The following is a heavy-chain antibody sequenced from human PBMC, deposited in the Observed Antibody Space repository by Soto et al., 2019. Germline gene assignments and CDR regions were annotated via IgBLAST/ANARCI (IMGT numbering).Heavy chain of an antibody. V-gene: IGHV4-59*01. CDR3: ARVDTMVRGGRRNNWFDP. CDR1: GGSISSYY. Sequence: QVQLQESGPGLVKPSETLSLTCTVSGGSISSYYWSWIRQPPGKGLEWIGYIYYSGSTNYNPSRKSRVTISVDTSKNKFSLKLSSVTAADTAVYYCARVDTMVRGGRRNNWFDPWGQGTLVTVSS. J-gene: IGHJ5*02. CDR2: IYYSGST. D-gene: IGHD3-10*01.